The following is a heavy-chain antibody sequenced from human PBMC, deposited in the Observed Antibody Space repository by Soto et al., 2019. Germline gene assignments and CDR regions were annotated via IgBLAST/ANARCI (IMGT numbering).Heavy chain of an antibody. D-gene: IGHD4-17*01. Sequence: QVQLQESGPGLVKPSGTLSLTCAVSGGSISSSNWWSWVRQPPGKGLEWIGEIYHSGSTNYNPSLTIRVSISVDKSKNQFSLKLSSVTAADTALYYCARRPPYGDTPLDYWGQGTLVTVSS. CDR1: GGSISSSNW. J-gene: IGHJ4*02. V-gene: IGHV4-4*02. CDR3: ARRPPYGDTPLDY. CDR2: IYHSGST.